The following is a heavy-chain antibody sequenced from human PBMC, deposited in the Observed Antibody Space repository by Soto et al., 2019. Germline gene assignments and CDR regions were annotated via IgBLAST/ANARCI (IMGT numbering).Heavy chain of an antibody. CDR2: VTGGNGDT. CDR1: GYTFMSHV. J-gene: IGHJ4*02. CDR3: ARDSGIRGPSGDLDY. V-gene: IGHV1-3*01. D-gene: IGHD1-20*01. Sequence: QVQLVQSGAEVKEPGASVKVSCRASGYTFMSHVMHWVRQAPGQRLEWTGWVTGGNGDTKYSQNFQDRVTITRDTSATTAYMELSRLTSEDTAVYYCARDSGIRGPSGDLDYWGQGTLVTVSS.